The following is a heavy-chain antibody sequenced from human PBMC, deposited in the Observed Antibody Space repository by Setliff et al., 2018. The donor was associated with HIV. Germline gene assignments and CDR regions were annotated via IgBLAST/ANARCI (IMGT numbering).Heavy chain of an antibody. CDR3: ARQITMVRGVYQPYYYYYMDV. J-gene: IGHJ6*03. V-gene: IGHV4-59*08. D-gene: IGHD3-10*01. CDR2: IYYSGST. CDR1: GGSFSSYY. Sequence: SETLSLTCTVSGGSFSSYYWSWIRQPPGKGLEWIGYIYYSGSTNYNPSLKSRVTISVDTSKNQFSLKLSSVTAADTAVYYCARQITMVRGVYQPYYYYYMDVWGKGTTVTVSS.